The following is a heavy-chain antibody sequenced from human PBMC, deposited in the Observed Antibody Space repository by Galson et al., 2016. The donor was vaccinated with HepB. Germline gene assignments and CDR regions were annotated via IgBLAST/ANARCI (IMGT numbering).Heavy chain of an antibody. CDR2: IKHDGSQK. V-gene: IGHV3-7*02. Sequence: SLRLSCAVSGFTFSDYWMSWVRQAPGIGLEWVANIKHDGSQKTYVDSVKGRFTISRDNAKNSLFLQLNSLRPEDTAVYFCVRNSAAVGHWGQGTLVTVSS. CDR3: VRNSAAVGH. CDR1: GFTFSDYW. D-gene: IGHD4-23*01. J-gene: IGHJ4*02.